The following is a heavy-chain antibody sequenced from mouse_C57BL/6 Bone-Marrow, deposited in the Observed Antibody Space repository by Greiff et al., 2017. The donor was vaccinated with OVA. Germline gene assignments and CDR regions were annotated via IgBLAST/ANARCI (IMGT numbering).Heavy chain of an antibody. Sequence: EVKLVESGAELVRPGASVKLSCTASGFNIKDDYMHWVKQRPEQGLEWIGWIDPENGDTEYASKFQGKATITADTSSNTAYLQLSSLTSEDTAVYYCTIMTARSYAMDYWGQGTSVTVSS. CDR1: GFNIKDDY. V-gene: IGHV14-4*01. D-gene: IGHD1-2*01. CDR2: IDPENGDT. J-gene: IGHJ4*01. CDR3: TIMTARSYAMDY.